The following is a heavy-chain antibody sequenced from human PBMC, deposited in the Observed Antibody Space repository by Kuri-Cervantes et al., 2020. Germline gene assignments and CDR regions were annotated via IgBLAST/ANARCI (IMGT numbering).Heavy chain of an antibody. CDR1: GGSISSYY. Sequence: GSLRLSCTVSGGSISSYYWSWIRQPPGKGLEWIGYIYYSGGTNYNPSLKSRVTISVDTSKNQFSLKLSSVTAADTAVYYCASSLRHGPFPDPWGQGTLVTVSS. J-gene: IGHJ5*02. CDR2: IYYSGGT. V-gene: IGHV4-59*01. CDR3: ASSLRHGPFPDP. D-gene: IGHD3-16*01.